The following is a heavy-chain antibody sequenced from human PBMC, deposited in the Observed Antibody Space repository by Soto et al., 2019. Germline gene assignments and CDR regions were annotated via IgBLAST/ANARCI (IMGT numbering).Heavy chain of an antibody. D-gene: IGHD1-1*01. CDR2: IYWDDDK. CDR3: AHRRDNNIFDY. V-gene: IGHV2-5*02. CDR1: GFSLSTSGLG. Sequence: QITLKQSGPTVVQPTQTLTLTCTFSGFSLSTSGLGVGWIRQPPGKALEWLALIYWDDDKRYSPSLKSRLTITKDTSKNQVVLTLTNVDPVDTATHYCAHRRDNNIFDYWGQGTLVTVSS. J-gene: IGHJ4*02.